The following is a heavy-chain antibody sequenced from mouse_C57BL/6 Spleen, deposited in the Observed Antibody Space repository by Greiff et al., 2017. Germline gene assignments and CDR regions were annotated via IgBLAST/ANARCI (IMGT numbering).Heavy chain of an antibody. CDR1: GYTFTSYW. CDR3: ARKGVLSQYGSSFFDY. Sequence: QVQLQQPGAELVMPGASVKLSCKASGYTFTSYWMHWVKQRPGQGLEWIGEIDPSDSSTNYNQQFKGKSTLTVVKSSSTAYMQLSSLTSEDSAVYSCARKGVLSQYGSSFFDYWGQGTTRTVSS. CDR2: IDPSDSST. V-gene: IGHV1-69*01. D-gene: IGHD1-1*01. J-gene: IGHJ2*01.